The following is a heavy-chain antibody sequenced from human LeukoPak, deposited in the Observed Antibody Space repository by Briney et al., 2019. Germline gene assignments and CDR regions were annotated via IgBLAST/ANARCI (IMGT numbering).Heavy chain of an antibody. CDR1: GFTFSTYG. V-gene: IGHV3-7*01. CDR2: IKQDGSEK. Sequence: GGSLRLSCAASGFTFSTYGMHWVRQAPGKGLEWVANIKQDGSEKYYVDSVKGRFTISRDNAKNSLYLQMNSLRAEDTAVYYCARELNRNLDYWGQGTLLTVSS. D-gene: IGHD1-14*01. CDR3: ARELNRNLDY. J-gene: IGHJ4*02.